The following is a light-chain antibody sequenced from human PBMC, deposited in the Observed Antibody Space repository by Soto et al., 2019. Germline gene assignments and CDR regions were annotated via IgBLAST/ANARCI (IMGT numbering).Light chain of an antibody. CDR3: QQYYTTPWT. V-gene: IGKV4-1*01. Sequence: DIVRSKTPDYLAVSLGERATINCKSSQSVLYSSNNKNYLAWYQQKPGQPPKALIYWASTRESGVPDRFSGSGSGTDFTLTISSLQAEDVAVYYCQQYYTTPWTSGQGANVDIK. CDR1: QSVLYSSNNKNY. J-gene: IGKJ1*01. CDR2: WAS.